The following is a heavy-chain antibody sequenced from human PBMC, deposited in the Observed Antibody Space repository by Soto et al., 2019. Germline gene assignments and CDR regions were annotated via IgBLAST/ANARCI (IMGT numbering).Heavy chain of an antibody. CDR1: GGSISSSSYY. CDR3: ARQYYFGSGSYYNRTFDF. Sequence: LSLTCTVSGGSISSSSYYWGWIRQPPGKGLEWIGSIYYSGNTYYNPSLKSRVTISVDTAKNQFSLKLSSVTAADTAVYYCARQYYFGSGSYYNRTFDFWGQGTLVTVSS. D-gene: IGHD3-10*01. CDR2: IYYSGNT. V-gene: IGHV4-39*01. J-gene: IGHJ4*02.